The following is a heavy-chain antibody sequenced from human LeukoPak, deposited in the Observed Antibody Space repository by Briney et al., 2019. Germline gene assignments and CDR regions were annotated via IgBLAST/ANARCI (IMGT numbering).Heavy chain of an antibody. CDR1: GFTFSNYA. D-gene: IGHD3-10*01. CDR2: ISSSSSYI. CDR3: ARDLWFGDQGWFDP. V-gene: IGHV3-21*01. J-gene: IGHJ5*02. Sequence: GGSLRLSCAASGFTFSNYAMSWVRQAPGKGLEWVSSISSSSSYIYYADSVKGRFTISRDNAKNSLYLQMNSLRAEDTAVYYCARDLWFGDQGWFDPWGQGTLVTVSS.